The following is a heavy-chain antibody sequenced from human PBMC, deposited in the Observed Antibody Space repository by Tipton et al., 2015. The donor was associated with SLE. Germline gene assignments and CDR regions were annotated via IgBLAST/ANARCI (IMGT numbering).Heavy chain of an antibody. D-gene: IGHD3-3*01. CDR3: AREIGVLRQPYDDFWSGYFDY. J-gene: IGHJ4*02. CDR2: INPSDGRT. CDR1: GYTFSINY. Sequence: QVQLVQSGAEVKKPGASVEVSCKASGYTFSINYIHWVRLAPGQGLEWVGMINPSDGRTDYAQKFQGRVTMTKDTSTSTVYMDLSSLRSEDTAFYYCAREIGVLRQPYDDFWSGYFDYWGQGTLVTASS. V-gene: IGHV1-46*01.